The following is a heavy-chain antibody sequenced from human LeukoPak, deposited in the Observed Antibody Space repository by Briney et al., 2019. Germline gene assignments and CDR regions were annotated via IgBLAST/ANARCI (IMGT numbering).Heavy chain of an antibody. CDR2: IYYSGST. V-gene: IGHV4-39*07. CDR3: ARDRGMEGFSGYVSPREDS. Sequence: KPSETLSLTCTVSGGSISSSSYYWGWIRQPPGKGLEWIGSIYYSGSTYYNPSLKSRVTISIDTSKNQFSLKLTSVTAADTAVYYCARDRGMEGFSGYVSPREDSWGQGALVTVSS. CDR1: GGSISSSSYY. J-gene: IGHJ4*02. D-gene: IGHD5-12*01.